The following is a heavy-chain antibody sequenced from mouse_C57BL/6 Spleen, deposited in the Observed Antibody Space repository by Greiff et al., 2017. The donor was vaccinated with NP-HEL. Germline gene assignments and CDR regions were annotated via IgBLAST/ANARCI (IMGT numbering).Heavy chain of an antibody. J-gene: IGHJ3*01. CDR3: AREDYYGSSYGFAY. CDR1: GYTFTDYN. V-gene: IGHV1-22*01. Sequence: VQLQQSGPELVKPGASVKMSCKASGYTFTDYNMHWVKQSHGKSLEWIGYINPNNGGTSYNQKFKGKATLTVNKSSSTAYMELRSLTSEDSAVYYCAREDYYGSSYGFAYWGQGTLVTVSA. D-gene: IGHD1-1*01. CDR2: INPNNGGT.